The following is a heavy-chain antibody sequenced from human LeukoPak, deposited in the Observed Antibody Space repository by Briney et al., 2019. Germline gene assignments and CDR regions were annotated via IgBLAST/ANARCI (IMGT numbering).Heavy chain of an antibody. D-gene: IGHD3-10*01. J-gene: IGHJ4*01. CDR2: INKDGTST. V-gene: IGHV3-74*03. Sequence: GGSLRLSCAASGFTFSSYWMHWVRHAPGKGLVWVSRINKDGTSTTNADSVKGRFTISRDNAKNMLYLQMNSLRADDTAVYYCTRDMIRGVVNYWDQGSLVTVSS. CDR1: GFTFSSYW. CDR3: TRDMIRGVVNY.